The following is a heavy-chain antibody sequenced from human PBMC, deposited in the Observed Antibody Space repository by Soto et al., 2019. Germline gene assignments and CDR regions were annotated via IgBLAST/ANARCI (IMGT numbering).Heavy chain of an antibody. J-gene: IGHJ4*02. V-gene: IGHV4-61*01. Sequence: SETLSLTCTVSGAPVNSGSYYWSWIRQPPGKGLEWIGYIYYSGSTNYNPSLKSRVTMSVDASKNQFSLKLSSVTAADTAVFYCATGYSYGPLRYWGQGNLVTVSS. CDR3: ATGYSYGPLRY. CDR1: GAPVNSGSYY. D-gene: IGHD5-18*01. CDR2: IYYSGST.